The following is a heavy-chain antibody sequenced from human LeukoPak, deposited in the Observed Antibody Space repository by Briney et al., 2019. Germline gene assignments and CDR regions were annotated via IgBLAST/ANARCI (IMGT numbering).Heavy chain of an antibody. D-gene: IGHD1-26*01. Sequence: GASVKVSCKASGYTFTGDYMHWVRPAPGQGLEWMGWINPNSGGTNYARKLQGRVTMTRDTSISTAYMDLSRLRSDDTAVYYCARGVSGSYSFDYWGQGTLVTVSS. CDR2: INPNSGGT. V-gene: IGHV1-2*02. CDR1: GYTFTGDY. J-gene: IGHJ4*02. CDR3: ARGVSGSYSFDY.